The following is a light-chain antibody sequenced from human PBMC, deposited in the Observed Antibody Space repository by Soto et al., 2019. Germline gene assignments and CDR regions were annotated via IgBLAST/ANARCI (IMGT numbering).Light chain of an antibody. Sequence: EIVMPLSPATLSVSPGERATLSCRASHSVNSNYSSWYQQRPGQAPRLLNDGISKGATDIPDRFSGSGSGTEFTLTISSLQPEDFATYCWQQHGQWPITFGQGTRLDIK. CDR1: HSVNSN. V-gene: IGKV3D-15*01. CDR3: QQHGQWPIT. J-gene: IGKJ5*01. CDR2: GIS.